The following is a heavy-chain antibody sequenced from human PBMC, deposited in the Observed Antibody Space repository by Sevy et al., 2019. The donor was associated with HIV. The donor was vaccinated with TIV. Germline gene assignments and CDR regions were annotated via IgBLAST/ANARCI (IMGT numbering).Heavy chain of an antibody. CDR2: ISVYNGNA. CDR3: ARESDFLYYFDY. J-gene: IGHJ4*02. D-gene: IGHD3-3*01. CDR1: GYTFTSYG. V-gene: IGHV1-18*01. Sequence: ASVKVSCKASGYTFTSYGISWVRQASGQGLEWMGWISVYNGNANYAQKFQGRVTMTTDTSTSTAYMELASLRSDDTAVYYCARESDFLYYFDYWGQGTLVTVSS.